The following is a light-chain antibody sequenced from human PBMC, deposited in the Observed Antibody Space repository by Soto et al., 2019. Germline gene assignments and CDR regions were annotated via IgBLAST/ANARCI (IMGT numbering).Light chain of an antibody. CDR1: QSISGT. CDR2: GAS. J-gene: IGKJ1*01. CDR3: HQRQSWPRT. V-gene: IGKV3-15*01. Sequence: EIVMTQSPATLSVSPGGRATLSCRASQSISGTLAWYQQKPGQAPRLLIYGASTRATSIPARFSASGSGTDFTLTISDVQPEDFALYYCHQRQSWPRTFGQGTKVDIK.